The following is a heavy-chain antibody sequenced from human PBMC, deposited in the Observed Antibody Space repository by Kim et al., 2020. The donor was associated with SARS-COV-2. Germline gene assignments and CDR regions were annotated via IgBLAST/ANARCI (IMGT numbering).Heavy chain of an antibody. CDR1: GFTFSSYA. D-gene: IGHD6-19*01. CDR2: ISYDGSNK. J-gene: IGHJ4*02. V-gene: IGHV3-30-3*01. Sequence: GGSLRLSCAASGFTFSSYAMHWVRQAPGKGLEWVAVISYDGSNKYYADSVKGRFTISRDNSKNTLYLQMNSLRAEDTAVYYCARAPGIAVAGTNYWGQGT. CDR3: ARAPGIAVAGTNY.